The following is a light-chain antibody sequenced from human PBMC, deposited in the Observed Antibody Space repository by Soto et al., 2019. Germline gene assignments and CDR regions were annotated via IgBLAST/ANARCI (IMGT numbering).Light chain of an antibody. CDR1: TSNIGNNY. CDR2: END. Sequence: QSALTQPPSVSAAPGQKVTISCSGSTSNIGNNYVSWFQQLPGTAPKLLIYENDKRPSGIPDRFSGSTSGTSPTLGITGLQTGDEADYYCATWDTSLSGYVFATGTKVTV. V-gene: IGLV1-51*02. CDR3: ATWDTSLSGYV. J-gene: IGLJ1*01.